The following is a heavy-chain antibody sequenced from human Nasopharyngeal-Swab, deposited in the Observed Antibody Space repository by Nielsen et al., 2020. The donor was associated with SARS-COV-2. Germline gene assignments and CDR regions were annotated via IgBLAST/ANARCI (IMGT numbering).Heavy chain of an antibody. CDR1: GFTFSAYA. D-gene: IGHD3-10*01. V-gene: IGHV3-23*01. Sequence: GESLKISCAASGFTFSAYAMTWVRQAPGKGLEWVSAISGAGASTYYAESVKGRFTISRDNSKNTVSLQMNSLRAEDTAVYYCAEAGGYYYGSGRLYSDYWGQGTLVTVSS. CDR3: AEAGGYYYGSGRLYSDY. J-gene: IGHJ4*02. CDR2: ISGAGAST.